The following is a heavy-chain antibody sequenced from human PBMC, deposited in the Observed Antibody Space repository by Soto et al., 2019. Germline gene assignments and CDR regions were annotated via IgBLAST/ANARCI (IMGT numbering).Heavy chain of an antibody. CDR3: GIPGATGHPDY. CDR2: FDGEDGQT. Sequence: ASVKVSCKVSGYSFSEMSMHWVRQTPEKGLEWMGIFDGEDGQTMYAQKFQGRVTMTEDTSADTAYMELSSLRSDDTAVYYCGIPGATGHPDYWGQESRLNVSS. J-gene: IGHJ4*02. V-gene: IGHV1-24*01. CDR1: GYSFSEMS. D-gene: IGHD3-10*01.